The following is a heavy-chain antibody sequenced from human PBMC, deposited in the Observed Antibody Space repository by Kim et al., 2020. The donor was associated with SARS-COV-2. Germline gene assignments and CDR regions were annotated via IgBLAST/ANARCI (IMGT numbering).Heavy chain of an antibody. CDR3: ARNLGELSFGYYYYYYMDV. CDR2: MNPNSGNT. CDR1: GYTFTSYD. Sequence: ASVKVSCKASGYTFTSYDINWVRQATGQGLEWMGWMNPNSGNTGYAQKFQGRVTMTRNTSISTAYMELSSLRSEDTAVYYCARNLGELSFGYYYYYYMDVWGKGTTVTVSS. D-gene: IGHD3-16*02. V-gene: IGHV1-8*01. J-gene: IGHJ6*03.